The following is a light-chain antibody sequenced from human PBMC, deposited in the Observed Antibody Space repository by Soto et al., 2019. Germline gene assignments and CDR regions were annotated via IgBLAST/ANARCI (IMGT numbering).Light chain of an antibody. J-gene: IGKJ1*01. Sequence: IVLTQSPGTLSLSPGERATLSCRAGQSVSSNYLAWYQQKPGQAPRLLIYGASSRATGIPDRFTGSGSGTDFTLSISRLEPEDFAVYYCQQYGGSTRTFGQGTKVDIK. V-gene: IGKV3-20*01. CDR3: QQYGGSTRT. CDR1: QSVSSNY. CDR2: GAS.